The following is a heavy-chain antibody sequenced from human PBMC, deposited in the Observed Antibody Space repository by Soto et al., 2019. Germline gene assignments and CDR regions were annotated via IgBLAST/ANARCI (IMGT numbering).Heavy chain of an antibody. D-gene: IGHD4-17*01. CDR2: INPSGGST. CDR3: ARDPRVTTRLDYYYYYGMDV. Sequence: GASVKVSCKASGYTFTSYYMHWVRQASGQGLEWMGIINPSGGSTSYAQKFQGRVTMTRDTSTSTVYMELSSLRSEDTAVYYCARDPRVTTRLDYYYYYGMDVWGQGTTVTVSS. CDR1: GYTFTSYY. V-gene: IGHV1-46*01. J-gene: IGHJ6*02.